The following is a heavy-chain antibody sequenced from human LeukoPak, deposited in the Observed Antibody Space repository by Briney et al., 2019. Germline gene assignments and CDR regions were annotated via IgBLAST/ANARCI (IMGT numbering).Heavy chain of an antibody. J-gene: IGHJ4*02. V-gene: IGHV4-39*07. D-gene: IGHD3-22*01. CDR1: GGSISSSSYY. CDR3: ARDGVPYDSSGYYYPFYFDY. Sequence: PSETLSLTRTVSGGSISSSSYYWGWIRQPPGKRLEWIGSVYYTGASYYNPSLKSRVTISIDTSKNQFSLKLSSVTAADTAVYYCARDGVPYDSSGYYYPFYFDYWGQGTLVTVSS. CDR2: VYYTGAS.